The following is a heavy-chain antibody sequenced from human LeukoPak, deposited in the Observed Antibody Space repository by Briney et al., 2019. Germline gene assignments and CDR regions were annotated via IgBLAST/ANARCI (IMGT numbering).Heavy chain of an antibody. CDR3: ARDHLGPSRAFDI. D-gene: IGHD3/OR15-3a*01. CDR1: GGSISSGGYY. CDR2: IYYSGST. J-gene: IGHJ3*02. V-gene: IGHV4-31*03. Sequence: PSETLSLTCTVSGGSISSGGYYWSWIRQHPGKGLEWIGYIYYSGSTYYNPSLKSRVTISVDTSKNQFSLKLSSVTAADTAVYYCARDHLGPSRAFDIWGQGTMVTVSS.